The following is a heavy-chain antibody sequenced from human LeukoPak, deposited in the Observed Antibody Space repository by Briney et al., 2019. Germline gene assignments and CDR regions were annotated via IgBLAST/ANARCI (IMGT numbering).Heavy chain of an antibody. V-gene: IGHV1-18*01. J-gene: IGHJ4*02. CDR3: ARRHRANRNFDY. CDR1: GYTSTSYG. CDR2: ISAYNGNT. Sequence: ASVKVSCKASGYTSTSYGISWVRQAPGQGLEWMGWISAYNGNTNYAQKLQGRVTMTTDTSTSTAYMELRSLRSDDTAVYYCARRHRANRNFDYWGQGTLVTVSS.